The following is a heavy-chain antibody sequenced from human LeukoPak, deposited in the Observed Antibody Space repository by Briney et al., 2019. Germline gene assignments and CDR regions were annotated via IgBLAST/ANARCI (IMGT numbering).Heavy chain of an antibody. D-gene: IGHD3-10*01. V-gene: IGHV3-23*01. CDR3: AKDLTYYYGLGSSTNAFDI. CDR1: GFTFSNYA. CDR2: TSGSGDYT. Sequence: PGGSLRLSCAASGFTFSNYAMSWVRQAPGKGLEWVSGTSGSGDYTYYADSLKGRFTISRDNSKNTLYLQMNSLRAEDTALYYCAKDLTYYYGLGSSTNAFDIWGQGTMVTVSS. J-gene: IGHJ3*02.